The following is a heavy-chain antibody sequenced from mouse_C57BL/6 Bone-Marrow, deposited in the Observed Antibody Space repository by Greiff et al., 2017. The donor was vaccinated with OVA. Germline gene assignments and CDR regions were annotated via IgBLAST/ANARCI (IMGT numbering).Heavy chain of an antibody. Sequence: EVMLVESGGGLVQPGGSMKLSCVASGFTFSNYWMNWVRQSPEKGLEWVAQIRLKSDNYATHYAESVKGRFTISRDDSKSSVYLQMNNLRAEDTGIYYCTYGNYPPWFAYWGQGTLVTVSA. CDR1: GFTFSNYW. D-gene: IGHD2-1*01. CDR3: TYGNYPPWFAY. CDR2: IRLKSDNYAT. V-gene: IGHV6-3*01. J-gene: IGHJ3*01.